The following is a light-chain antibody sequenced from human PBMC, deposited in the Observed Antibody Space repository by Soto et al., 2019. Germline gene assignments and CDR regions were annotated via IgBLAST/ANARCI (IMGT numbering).Light chain of an antibody. CDR3: QQYDSWLT. V-gene: IGKV3-15*01. Sequence: IVMRQTPATLSVSPGERVTLSCRASESVSYHVAWYQQKPGQTPRLVIYDASSRASGIPARFSGSRSGTEFTLTISGLQSEDFGVYYCQQYDSWLTFGGGTKV. J-gene: IGKJ4*01. CDR1: ESVSYH. CDR2: DAS.